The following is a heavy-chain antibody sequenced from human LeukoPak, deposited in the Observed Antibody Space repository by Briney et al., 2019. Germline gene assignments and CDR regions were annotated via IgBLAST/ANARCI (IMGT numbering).Heavy chain of an antibody. CDR2: ISGSGGST. CDR3: AKEYTGTFSPFPSYFDN. J-gene: IGHJ4*02. V-gene: IGHV3-23*01. Sequence: GGTLRLSCAASGFTFSSYGMSWVRQAPGKGLEWVSVISGSGGSTYYAASVKGRFTISRDNSRNTLYLQMNSLRAEDTAIYYCAKEYTGTFSPFPSYFDNWGQGTLVTVSS. CDR1: GFTFSSYG. D-gene: IGHD1-26*01.